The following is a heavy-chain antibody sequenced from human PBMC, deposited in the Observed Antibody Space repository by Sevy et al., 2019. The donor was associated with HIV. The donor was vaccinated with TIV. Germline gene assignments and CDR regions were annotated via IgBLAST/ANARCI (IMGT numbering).Heavy chain of an antibody. CDR1: GFTFRSFS. V-gene: IGHV3-72*01. D-gene: IGHD6-19*01. CDR3: TRALIVVAGFFRYYHGMDV. J-gene: IGHJ6*02. Sequence: GGSLRLSCVASGFTFRSFSMHWVRQAPGKGLEWIGRSRNKANSYTTEYAASVKGRFTISRDESKNSLYLQMNSLKSEDTAIYYCTRALIVVAGFFRYYHGMDVWGQGTTVTVSS. CDR2: SRNKANSYTT.